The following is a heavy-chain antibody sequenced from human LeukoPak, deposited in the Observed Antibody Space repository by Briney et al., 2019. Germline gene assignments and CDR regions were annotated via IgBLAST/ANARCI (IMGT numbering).Heavy chain of an antibody. CDR3: ARVRYAGSYWVYYFDY. D-gene: IGHD1-26*01. Sequence: ASVKVSCKASGYTFTSYGISWVRQAPRQGLEWMGWISAYNGNTNYAQKLQGRVTMTTDTSTSTAYMELRSLRSDDTAVYYCARVRYAGSYWVYYFDYWGQGTLVTVSS. V-gene: IGHV1-18*01. CDR1: GYTFTSYG. CDR2: ISAYNGNT. J-gene: IGHJ4*02.